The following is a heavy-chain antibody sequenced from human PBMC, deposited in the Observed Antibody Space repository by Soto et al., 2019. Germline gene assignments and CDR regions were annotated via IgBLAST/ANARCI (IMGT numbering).Heavy chain of an antibody. CDR1: GFTFSVQW. D-gene: IGHD3-3*01. CDR3: TTEEWYYFPS. V-gene: IGHV3-7*03. CDR2: INQDVSER. Sequence: RGSLRLSCAASGFTFSVQWMSWVRQAPGKGLEWVATINQDVSERYYVDSVKGRFSISRDNAKNSLYLQMNSLRAEDTAVYYCTTEEWYYFPSWGQGTLVTVSS. J-gene: IGHJ4*02.